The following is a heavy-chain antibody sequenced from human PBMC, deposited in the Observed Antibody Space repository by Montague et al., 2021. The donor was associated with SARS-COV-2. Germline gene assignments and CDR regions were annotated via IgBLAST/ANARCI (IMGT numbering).Heavy chain of an antibody. J-gene: IGHJ6*02. V-gene: IGHV4-39*01. D-gene: IGHD6-13*01. CDR1: GGSISSSSYY. CDR3: ARHCQTAAAYYDYGMDL. CDR2: IFSSGST. Sequence: SETLSLTCTVSGGSISSSSYYWGWIRQPPGKGLELIGRIFSSGSTYYNPSLKSRVTISVDTSKNQFSLKLNSVTAADTAVYYCARHCQTAAAYYDYGMDLWGQGTTVTVAS.